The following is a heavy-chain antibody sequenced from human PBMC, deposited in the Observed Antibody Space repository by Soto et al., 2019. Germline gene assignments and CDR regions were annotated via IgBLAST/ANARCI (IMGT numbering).Heavy chain of an antibody. CDR2: ITSSGAGV. CDR1: GFTFSDYY. D-gene: IGHD2-15*01. Sequence: PVVSRVLSCAASGFTFSDYYMTWIRQAPGKGLEWVSYITSSGAGVYYPDSVKGRFTISRDNAKRSLYLQMSSLRAEDTAVYYCARAYSDAFDIWGQGTMVTVSS. J-gene: IGHJ3*02. V-gene: IGHV3-11*01. CDR3: ARAYSDAFDI.